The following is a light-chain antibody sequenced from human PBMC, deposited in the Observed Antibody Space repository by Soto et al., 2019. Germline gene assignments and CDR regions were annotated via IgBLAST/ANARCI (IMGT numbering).Light chain of an antibody. V-gene: IGKV1-39*01. CDR1: QSISSY. CDR3: QQSYSTPWT. J-gene: IGKJ1*01. Sequence: DIQMTQSPSSLSASVGDRVTITCRASQSISSYLNWYQQKPGKAPKLLIYAASSLQSGVPSRFSGNRSGTDFTLTSSSLQPEDFATYYCQQSYSTPWTFGQGTKVEIK. CDR2: AAS.